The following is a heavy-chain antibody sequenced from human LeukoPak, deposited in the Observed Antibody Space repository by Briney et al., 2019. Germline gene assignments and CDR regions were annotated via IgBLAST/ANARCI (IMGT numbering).Heavy chain of an antibody. Sequence: SETLSLTCTVSGGSISSYYWSWIRQPPGKGLEWIGYIYYSGSTNYNPSLKSRVTKSVDTSKNQFSLKLSSVTAADTAVYYCARHYSGSYLQFDYWGQGTLVTVSS. CDR3: ARHYSGSYLQFDY. CDR1: GGSISSYY. CDR2: IYYSGST. D-gene: IGHD1-26*01. V-gene: IGHV4-59*08. J-gene: IGHJ4*02.